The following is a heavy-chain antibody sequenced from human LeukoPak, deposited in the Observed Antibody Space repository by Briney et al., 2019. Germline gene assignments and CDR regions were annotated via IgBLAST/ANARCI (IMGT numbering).Heavy chain of an antibody. D-gene: IGHD1-7*01. CDR1: GYTFTGYY. CDR2: INPNSGGT. V-gene: IGHV1-2*02. J-gene: IGHJ4*02. CDR3: ARLTGTTGY. Sequence: GASVKASCTASGYTFTGYYMHGVRQAPGQGLEWMGWINPNSGGTNYAQKFQGRVTMNRDTSISTAYMELSRLRSEDTAVYYCARLTGTTGYWGQGTLVTVSS.